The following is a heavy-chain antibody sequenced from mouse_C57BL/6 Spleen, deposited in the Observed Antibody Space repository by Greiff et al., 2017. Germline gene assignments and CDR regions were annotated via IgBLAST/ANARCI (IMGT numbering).Heavy chain of an antibody. Sequence: EVQLQQSGPELVKPGASVKISCKASGYTFTDYYMNWVKQSHGKSLEWIGDINPNNGGTSYNQKFKGKATLTVDKSSSTAYMELRSLTSEDSAVYYCASVLTGWYAMDHWGQGTSVTVSS. CDR3: ASVLTGWYAMDH. D-gene: IGHD4-1*01. V-gene: IGHV1-26*01. CDR1: GYTFTDYY. J-gene: IGHJ4*01. CDR2: INPNNGGT.